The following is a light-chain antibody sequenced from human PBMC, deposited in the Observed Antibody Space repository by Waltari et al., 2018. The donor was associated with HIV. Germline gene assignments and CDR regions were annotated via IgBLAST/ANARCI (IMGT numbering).Light chain of an antibody. CDR3: QHYGTSPWT. Sequence: TQSPGTLSLFPGERATLSCRASQNLGSAFLGWYQQRAGQAPRLLIHGASNRATGIPDRFSGSGSGTDFTLTINRLEPEDFAVYYCQHYGTSPWTFGQGTKVEIK. CDR1: QNLGSAF. J-gene: IGKJ1*01. V-gene: IGKV3-20*01. CDR2: GAS.